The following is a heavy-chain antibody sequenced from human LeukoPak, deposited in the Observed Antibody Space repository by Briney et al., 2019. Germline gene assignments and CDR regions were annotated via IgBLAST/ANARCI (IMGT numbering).Heavy chain of an antibody. CDR2: IIPILGIA. CDR1: GGTFTSYT. CDR3: ARDYSWSTAWFDP. J-gene: IGHJ5*02. D-gene: IGHD2-21*01. V-gene: IGHV1-69*04. Sequence: ASVKVSCKASGGTFTSYTISWVRQAPGQGLERMGRIIPILGIANYAQKFQGRVTITADKSTSTAYMELSSLRSEDTAVYYCARDYSWSTAWFDPWGQGTLVTVSS.